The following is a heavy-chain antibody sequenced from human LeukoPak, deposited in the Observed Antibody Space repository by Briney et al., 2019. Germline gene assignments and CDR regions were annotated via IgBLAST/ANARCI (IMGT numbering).Heavy chain of an antibody. CDR1: GGSFRDYY. Sequence: PSETLSLTCAVYGGSFRDYYWSWIRQPPGKGLEWIGEINHSGSTNYNPSRKSRVTISLDTSKNQFSLKLTSVTAADTAVYYCAKAPYLSSGSWGQGILVAVSS. CDR2: INHSGST. V-gene: IGHV4-34*01. J-gene: IGHJ3*01. CDR3: AKAPYLSSGS. D-gene: IGHD3-22*01.